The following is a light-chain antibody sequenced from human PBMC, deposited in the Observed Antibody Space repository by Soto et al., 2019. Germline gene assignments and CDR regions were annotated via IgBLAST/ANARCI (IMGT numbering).Light chain of an antibody. CDR3: QQYGSSPRT. Sequence: EIVLTQSPGTLSLSPGERATVSCRASQSIAKNYLAWYQQRPGQPPRLLISGASRRATGIPDRFSGSGSGTDFTLTISRLEPEDFAVYYCQQYGSSPRTFGQGTKVDIK. J-gene: IGKJ1*01. CDR2: GAS. CDR1: QSIAKNY. V-gene: IGKV3-20*01.